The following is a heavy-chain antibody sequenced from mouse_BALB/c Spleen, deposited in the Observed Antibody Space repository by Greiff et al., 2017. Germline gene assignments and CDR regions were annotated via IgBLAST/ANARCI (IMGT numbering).Heavy chain of an antibody. D-gene: IGHD2-10*02. CDR1: GYTFTSYW. CDR2: IYPSGSYT. CDR3: TRSYGNYVGYAMDY. V-gene: IGHV1-69*02. Sequence: QVQLKQPGAELVRPGASVKLSCKASGYTFTSYWIHWVKQRPGQGLEWIGNIYPSGSYTNYNQKFKDKATLTVDKSSSTAYMQLSSPTPEDAAVYYCTRSYGNYVGYAMDYWGQGTSVTVSA. J-gene: IGHJ4*01.